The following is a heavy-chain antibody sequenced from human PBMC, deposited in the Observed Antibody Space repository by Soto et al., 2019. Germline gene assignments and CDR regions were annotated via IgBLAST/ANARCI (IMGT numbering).Heavy chain of an antibody. Sequence: ASVKVSYKASGYTFTSYDINWVRQATGQGLEWMGWMNPNSGSTSYAQKFQGRVTMTRDTSTGTVYMELSSLRSEDTAVYYCARDLGVVVVVARDYGMDVWGQGTTVTVSS. D-gene: IGHD2-15*01. CDR3: ARDLGVVVVVARDYGMDV. V-gene: IGHV1-8*01. CDR2: MNPNSGST. CDR1: GYTFTSYD. J-gene: IGHJ6*02.